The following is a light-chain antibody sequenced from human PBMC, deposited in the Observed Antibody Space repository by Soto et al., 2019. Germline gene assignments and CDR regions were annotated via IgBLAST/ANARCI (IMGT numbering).Light chain of an antibody. V-gene: IGKV4-1*01. CDR3: QQYYSPSYT. J-gene: IGKJ2*01. Sequence: DIMMTQSPDSLTVSLGERATINCKSSQSLLEGANNKDYLAWYQQKPGQPPKLLIYWASTRESGVPDRFSGSGSGTDFTLTIRGLQAEDVAVYYCQQYYSPSYTFGQGTKVESK. CDR1: QSLLEGANNKDY. CDR2: WAS.